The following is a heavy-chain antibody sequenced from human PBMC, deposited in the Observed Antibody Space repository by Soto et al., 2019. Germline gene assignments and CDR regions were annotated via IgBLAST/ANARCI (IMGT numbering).Heavy chain of an antibody. J-gene: IGHJ4*02. CDR2: IKQDGKEK. V-gene: IGHV3-7*05. Sequence: GGSLRLSCAASGYTFSSYWMSWVRQAPGKGLEWVANIKQDGKEKYYVDYVKGRFTISRDNAKNSLYLQMNSRRAENTVVYYCRRVPEYYDFWSGYQDYWGQGTLVTVSS. CDR3: RRVPEYYDFWSGYQDY. CDR1: GYTFSSYW. D-gene: IGHD3-3*01.